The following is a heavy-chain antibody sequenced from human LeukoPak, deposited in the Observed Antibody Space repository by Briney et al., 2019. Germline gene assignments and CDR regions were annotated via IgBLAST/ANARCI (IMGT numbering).Heavy chain of an antibody. V-gene: IGHV4-59*01. CDR3: ARGPYYYDSSGSFDY. Sequence: ETLSLTCTVSGGSISSYYWSWIRQPPGKGLEWXGYIYYSGSTNYNPSLKSRVTISVDTSKNQFSLKLSSVTAADTAVYYCARGPYYYDSSGSFDYWGQGTLVTVSS. CDR2: IYYSGST. CDR1: GGSISSYY. J-gene: IGHJ4*02. D-gene: IGHD3-22*01.